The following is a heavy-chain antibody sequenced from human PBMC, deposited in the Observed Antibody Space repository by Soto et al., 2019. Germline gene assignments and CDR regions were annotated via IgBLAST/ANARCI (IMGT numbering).Heavy chain of an antibody. V-gene: IGHV4-4*02. J-gene: IGHJ4*02. CDR2: IYDSGST. CDR1: GGSIGSSNW. CDR3: ARLKTYEILNKSDY. D-gene: IGHD3-9*01. Sequence: QVQLQESGPGLVKPSGTLSLTCAVSGGSIGSSNWWSWVRQSPGKGLEWIGEIYDSGSTNYNPSLKSRVTLSLDNSKNQFSLKLSSVNAADTAVYYCARLKTYEILNKSDYWGQGSLVTVSS.